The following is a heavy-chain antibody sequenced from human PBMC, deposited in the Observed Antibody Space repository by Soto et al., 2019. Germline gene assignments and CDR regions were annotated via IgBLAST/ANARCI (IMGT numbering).Heavy chain of an antibody. CDR2: ILVGGST. J-gene: IGHJ3*02. D-gene: IGHD2-8*02. Sequence: GGSLRLSCGVSGFICSSYDMSWVRQAPGKGLEWVSTILVGGSTHYEDSVKGRFTISRDTSKNTVYLQMNSLTAGDTAMYYCAKATATGGGAFEIYGQGTMVTVSS. V-gene: IGHV3-23*01. CDR1: GFICSSYD. CDR3: AKATATGGGAFEI.